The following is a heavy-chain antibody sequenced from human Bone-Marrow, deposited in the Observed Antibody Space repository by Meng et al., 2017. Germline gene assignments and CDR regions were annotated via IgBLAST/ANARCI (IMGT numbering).Heavy chain of an antibody. CDR1: GGSFSGYY. CDR3: ASGYSGYVSS. D-gene: IGHD5-12*01. J-gene: IGHJ5*02. CDR2: IYYSGST. V-gene: IGHV4-31*01. Sequence: SETLSLTCAVYGGSFSGYYWSWIRQHPGKGLEWIGYIYYSGSTYYNPSLKSLVTISVDTSKNQFSLKLSSVTAADTAMYYCASGYSGYVSSWGQGTLVTVSS.